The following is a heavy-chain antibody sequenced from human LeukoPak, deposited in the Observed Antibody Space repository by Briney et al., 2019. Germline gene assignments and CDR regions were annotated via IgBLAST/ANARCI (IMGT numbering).Heavy chain of an antibody. Sequence: GGSLRLSCAASGFIFSSNYMSWVRQAPGKGLEWVSVIYSGGSTYYSDSVKGRFTISRDNAKNSLYLQMNSLRAEDTAVYYCARGSHSSKCFDYWGQGTLVTVSS. D-gene: IGHD6-13*01. J-gene: IGHJ4*02. CDR3: ARGSHSSKCFDY. CDR2: IYSGGST. CDR1: GFIFSSNY. V-gene: IGHV3-53*01.